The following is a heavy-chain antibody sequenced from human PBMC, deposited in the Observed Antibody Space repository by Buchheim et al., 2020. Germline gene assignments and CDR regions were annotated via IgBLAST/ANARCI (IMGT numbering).Heavy chain of an antibody. CDR3: AREFVPQAVTYYDFWRPYGKDV. J-gene: IGHJ6*01. CDR1: GYTFTSYY. V-gene: IGHV1-46*01. D-gene: IGHD3-3*01. Sequence: QVQLVQSGAEVKKPGASVKVSCKASGYTFTSYYMHWVRQAPGQGLEWMGIINPSGGSTSYAQKFQGRVTMTRDTSTSTVYMELSSLRSEDTAVYYWAREFVPQAVTYYDFWRPYGKDVWGQGTT. CDR2: INPSGGST.